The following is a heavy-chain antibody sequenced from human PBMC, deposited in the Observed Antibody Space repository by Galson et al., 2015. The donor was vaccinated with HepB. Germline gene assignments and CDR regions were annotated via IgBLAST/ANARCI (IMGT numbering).Heavy chain of an antibody. Sequence: SLRLSCAASGFSLSSYAMHWVRQAPGKGLEWVAVISYDGSNQYYADSVKGRFTISRDNSKNTLYLQMNSLRGEDTAVYYCQAAAGTPDDFWGQGTLVTVSS. V-gene: IGHV3-30*04. CDR1: GFSLSSYA. CDR3: QAAAGTPDDF. D-gene: IGHD6-13*01. J-gene: IGHJ4*02. CDR2: ISYDGSNQ.